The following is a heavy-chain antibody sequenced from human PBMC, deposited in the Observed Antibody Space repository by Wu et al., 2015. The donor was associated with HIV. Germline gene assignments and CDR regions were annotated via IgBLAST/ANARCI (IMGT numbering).Heavy chain of an antibody. D-gene: IGHD3-9*01. CDR3: ARDLFRPTVDATGWLSSWLDP. CDR1: GVIFRTHA. J-gene: IGHJ5*02. V-gene: IGHV1-69*14. Sequence: QVQLVQSGAEVKKPGSSVKMSCKGSGVIFRTHAITWVRQAPGQGLEWMGGIIPFFGEPNYAQRFQGRVTITADKSKNIAYLEVRSLRSEDTAIYYCARDLFRPTVDATGWLSSWLDPWGQGTLVTVSS. CDR2: IIPFFGEP.